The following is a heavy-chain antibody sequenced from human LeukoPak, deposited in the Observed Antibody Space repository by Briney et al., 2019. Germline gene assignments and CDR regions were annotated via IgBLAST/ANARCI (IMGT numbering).Heavy chain of an antibody. D-gene: IGHD2/OR15-2a*01. V-gene: IGHV4-39*07. CDR2: IYYTGST. CDR3: AREWTTWGAFDI. CDR1: GGSLSSRTYY. Sequence: SETLSLNCTVSGGSLSSRTYYWGRIRQPPGKGLEWIGSIYYTGSTFYNPSLKSRVTISVDTSKNQFSMKLSSVTAADAAVYFCAREWTTWGAFDIWGQGTTVTVSS. J-gene: IGHJ3*02.